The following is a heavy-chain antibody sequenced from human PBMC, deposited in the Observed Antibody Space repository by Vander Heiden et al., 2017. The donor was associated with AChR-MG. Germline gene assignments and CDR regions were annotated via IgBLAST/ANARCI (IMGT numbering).Heavy chain of an antibody. CDR3: ASDIVVVPAAKKDYYYYMDV. V-gene: IGHV3-11*01. D-gene: IGHD2-2*01. CDR1: GFTSSDYY. Sequence: QVQLVESGGGLVKPGGSLRLSCAASGFTSSDYYMSWIRQAPGKGLEWVSYISSSGSTIYYADSVKGRFTISRDNAKNSLYLQMNSLRAEDTAVYYCASDIVVVPAAKKDYYYYMDVWGKGTTVTVSS. CDR2: ISSSGSTI. J-gene: IGHJ6*03.